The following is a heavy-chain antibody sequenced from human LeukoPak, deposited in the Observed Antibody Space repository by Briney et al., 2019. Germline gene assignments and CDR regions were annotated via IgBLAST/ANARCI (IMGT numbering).Heavy chain of an antibody. CDR3: ARDLASSGYRALGY. Sequence: PGGSLRLSCAASGFTFSSYSMNWVRQAPGKGLEWVSYISSSSSTIYYADSVKGRFTISRDNAKNSLYLQMNSLRAEDTAVYYCARDLASSGYRALGYWGQGTLVTVSS. V-gene: IGHV3-48*04. D-gene: IGHD3-22*01. J-gene: IGHJ4*02. CDR2: ISSSSSTI. CDR1: GFTFSSYS.